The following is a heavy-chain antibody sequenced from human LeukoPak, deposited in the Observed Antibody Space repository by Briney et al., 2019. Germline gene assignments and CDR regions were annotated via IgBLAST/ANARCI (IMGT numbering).Heavy chain of an antibody. J-gene: IGHJ4*02. Sequence: ASVKVSCKASGYTFTSYDINWVRQATGQGLEWMGWMNPNSGNTGYAQKFQGRVTMTRNTSISTAYMELSSLRSEDTAVYFCAREGAAEAKNFDYWGQGTLVIVSS. V-gene: IGHV1-8*01. CDR1: GYTFTSYD. CDR3: AREGAAEAKNFDY. D-gene: IGHD6-25*01. CDR2: MNPNSGNT.